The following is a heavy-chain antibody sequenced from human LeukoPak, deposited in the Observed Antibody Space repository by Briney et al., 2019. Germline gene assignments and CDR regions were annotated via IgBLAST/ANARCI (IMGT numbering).Heavy chain of an antibody. CDR2: IYTVASYI. D-gene: IGHD3-22*01. CDR3: ARLRRNSDKSGFYYYYDY. V-gene: IGHV3-21*06. CDR1: GLTFSSFS. J-gene: IGHJ4*02. Sequence: PGGSLRLSCAASGLTFSSFSFNWVRQGPGKGLEWVSSIYTVASYIYYADSVKGRFTISRDNAKNSLYLQMNSLRAEDTGVYYCARLRRNSDKSGFYYYYDYWGQGTLVTVSS.